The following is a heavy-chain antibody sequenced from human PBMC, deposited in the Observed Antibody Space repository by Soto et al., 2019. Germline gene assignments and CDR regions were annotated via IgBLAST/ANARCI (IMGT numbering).Heavy chain of an antibody. J-gene: IGHJ4*02. CDR1: EFSSSNYA. D-gene: IGHD7-27*01. CDR3: SIGWGDY. Sequence: EVQVLESGGGLVQPGGSLRLSCVASEFSSSNYAMSWVRQAPGTGLEWVSGIVGNGESTYYADSVKGRFTISRDNSKNTLYLQMYSLRAEDTAVYYCSIGWGDYWGQGTLVTVSS. CDR2: IVGNGEST. V-gene: IGHV3-23*01.